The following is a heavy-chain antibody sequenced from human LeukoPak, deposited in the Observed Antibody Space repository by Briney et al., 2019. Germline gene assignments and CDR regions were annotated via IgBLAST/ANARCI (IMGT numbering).Heavy chain of an antibody. Sequence: GGSLRLSCVASGFTFSSYAMTWVRQAPGKGLEWVSHTNSDGDNAYYADSVKGRFAISRDNSKNTLYLQMNSLRAEDTALYYCASRGNAFDFWGQGTMVTVSS. J-gene: IGHJ3*01. CDR2: TNSDGDNA. CDR1: GFTFSSYA. CDR3: ASRGNAFDF. V-gene: IGHV3-23*01. D-gene: IGHD3-16*01.